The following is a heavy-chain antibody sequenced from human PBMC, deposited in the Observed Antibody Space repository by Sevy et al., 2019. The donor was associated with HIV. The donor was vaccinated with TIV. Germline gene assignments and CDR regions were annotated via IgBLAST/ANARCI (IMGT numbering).Heavy chain of an antibody. CDR2: TRNKADSYTT. CDR1: GFTFSDHY. Sequence: GGSLRLSCAASGFTFSDHYMEWVRQAPGKGLEWVGRTRNKADSYTTEYAASVKVRFTILRDDSKNSLYLQLNSLKTEDTAVYYCATQAGIAAAGRVFDYWGQGSLVTVSS. D-gene: IGHD6-13*01. J-gene: IGHJ4*02. CDR3: ATQAGIAAAGRVFDY. V-gene: IGHV3-72*01.